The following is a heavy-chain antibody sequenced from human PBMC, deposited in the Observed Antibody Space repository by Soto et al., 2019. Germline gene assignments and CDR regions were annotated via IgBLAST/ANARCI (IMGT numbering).Heavy chain of an antibody. J-gene: IGHJ4*02. D-gene: IGHD1-26*01. V-gene: IGHV1-2*02. Sequence: AAGQVGYECTGRTFPFYYMQWVRQAPGQGLEWMGWINPKSDGTMYPQKFQGRVTMTWDTSISTAYMALTMLRSDDTAVYYCSIDLAKGGGSSGFDYWAQGTLFTVSS. CDR1: GRTFPFYY. CDR2: INPKSDGT. CDR3: SIDLAKGGGSSGFDY.